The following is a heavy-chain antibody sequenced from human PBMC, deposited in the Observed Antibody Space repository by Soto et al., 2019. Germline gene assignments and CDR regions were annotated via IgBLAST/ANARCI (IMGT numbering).Heavy chain of an antibody. CDR2: IYHSGSP. J-gene: IGHJ4*02. CDR1: WGSSSSRGDS. V-gene: IGHV4-30-2*01. CDR3: VRAYGGYAAY. Sequence: SQPLPFTCTVWWGSSSSRGDSWSFIRHPPGKGLEWIGYIYHSGSPYYNPSLKSRVTISVYRSKNQFSLKLSSVTAADTAVYYCVRAYGGYAAYWGQGALVTVS. D-gene: IGHD5-12*01.